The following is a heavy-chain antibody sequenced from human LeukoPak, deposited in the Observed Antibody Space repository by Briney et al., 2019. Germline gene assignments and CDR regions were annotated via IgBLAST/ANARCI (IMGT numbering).Heavy chain of an antibody. D-gene: IGHD1-26*01. J-gene: IGHJ4*02. V-gene: IGHV4-4*09. Sequence: PSETLSLTCAVYGGSFSGYYWSWIRQPPGKGLEWIGYIYTSGSTNYNPSLKSRVTISVDTSKNQFSLKLSSVTAADTAVYYCARHRLGKFYFDYWGQGTLVTVSS. CDR2: IYTSGST. CDR3: ARHRLGKFYFDY. CDR1: GGSFSGYY.